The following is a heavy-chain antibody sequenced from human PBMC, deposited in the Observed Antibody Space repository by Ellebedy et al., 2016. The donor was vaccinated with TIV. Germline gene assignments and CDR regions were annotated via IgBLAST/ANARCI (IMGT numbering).Heavy chain of an antibody. V-gene: IGHV5-51*01. D-gene: IGHD1-7*01. J-gene: IGHJ4*02. CDR1: GYSFTNYW. CDR2: IYPGDFNT. CDR3: ARWVSVGTHRFDD. Sequence: GESLKISCKGSGYSFTNYWIAWVRQMPGKGLEWMGIIYPGDFNTKYSPSFQGQVTISADKSISTAYLQWSSLKASDTAMYYCARWVSVGTHRFDDWGQGTLVTVSS.